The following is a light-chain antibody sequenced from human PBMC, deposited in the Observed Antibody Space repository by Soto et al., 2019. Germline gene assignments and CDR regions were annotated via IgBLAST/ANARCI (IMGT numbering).Light chain of an antibody. Sequence: QSVLTQPASVSGSPGQSITISCTGTSGDIGSYNRVSWYQQHPGKAPKLIIYEVTDRPSGVSNRFSGSKSGNTVSLTISGLQAEDEAEYYCSSYTNNNTRACVFGTGTKVTVL. CDR2: EVT. J-gene: IGLJ1*01. CDR1: SGDIGSYNR. CDR3: SSYTNNNTRACV. V-gene: IGLV2-14*01.